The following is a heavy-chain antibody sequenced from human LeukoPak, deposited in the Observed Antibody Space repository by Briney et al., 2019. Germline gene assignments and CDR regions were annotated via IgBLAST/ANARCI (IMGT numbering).Heavy chain of an antibody. J-gene: IGHJ4*02. V-gene: IGHV4-4*02. D-gene: IGHD3-22*01. Sequence: PSETLSLTCAVSGGSISSSNWWSWVRQPPGKGLEWIGEIYHSGSTNYNPSLKSRVTISVDKSKNQFSLKLSSVTAADTAVYYCASYSTYYYDSSGYYSDDYWGQGTLVTVSS. CDR3: ASYSTYYYDSSGYYSDDY. CDR1: GGSISSSNW. CDR2: IYHSGST.